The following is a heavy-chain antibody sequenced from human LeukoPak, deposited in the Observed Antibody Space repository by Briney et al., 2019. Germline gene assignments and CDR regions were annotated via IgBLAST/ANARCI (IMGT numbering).Heavy chain of an antibody. CDR1: GFTFSSYA. CDR3: AAYYYGSKSRALEH. Sequence: GGSLRLSCAASGFTFSSYAMSWVRQAPGRGLEWVSSVSGTSTYIHYADSVRGRFTISRDNVKASLYLELNSLRGDDTAVYYCAAYYYGSKSRALEHWGQGILVTVSS. D-gene: IGHD3-10*01. J-gene: IGHJ4*02. V-gene: IGHV3-21*01. CDR2: VSGTSTYI.